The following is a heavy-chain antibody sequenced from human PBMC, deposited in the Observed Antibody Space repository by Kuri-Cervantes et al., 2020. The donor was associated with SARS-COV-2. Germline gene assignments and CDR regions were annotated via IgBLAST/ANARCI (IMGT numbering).Heavy chain of an antibody. J-gene: IGHJ4*02. Sequence: GESLKISCAASGFTFSSYPMHWVRQAPGKGLVRVSRINPDGSYTNNADSVKGRFTLSRDNAKNMLFLQMNSLRAEDTAVYYCVRDGDHWNFDYWGQGTLVTVSS. CDR3: VRDGDHWNFDY. D-gene: IGHD1-1*01. CDR2: INPDGSYT. CDR1: GFTFSSYP. V-gene: IGHV3-74*01.